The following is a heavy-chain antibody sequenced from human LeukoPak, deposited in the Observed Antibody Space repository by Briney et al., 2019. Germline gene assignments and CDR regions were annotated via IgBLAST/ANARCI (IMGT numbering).Heavy chain of an antibody. CDR3: ARRLTGTTSGTFDY. D-gene: IGHD1-7*01. Sequence: ASVKVSCKASGYTFTGYYMHWVRQAPGQGLAWMGWINPNSGGTNYAQKFQGRGTMTRDTSISTAYMELSRLRSDDTAVYYCARRLTGTTSGTFDYWGQGTLVTVSS. CDR2: INPNSGGT. CDR1: GYTFTGYY. J-gene: IGHJ4*02. V-gene: IGHV1-2*02.